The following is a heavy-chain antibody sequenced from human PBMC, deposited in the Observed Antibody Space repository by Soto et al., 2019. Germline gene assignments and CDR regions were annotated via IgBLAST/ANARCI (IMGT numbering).Heavy chain of an antibody. Sequence: EVQLAESGGGLAQPGGSLRLSCAASGFTLSGYVMDLVRQAPGKGLEYVSGISSNGVGTYSANSVQGRFTISRDNSKNTVYIQMGSLRPEDMAVYYCARRARPDFYYMAVWGKGNTVTVS. D-gene: IGHD6-6*01. CDR2: ISSNGVGT. CDR3: ARRARPDFYYMAV. CDR1: GFTLSGYV. V-gene: IGHV3-64*01. J-gene: IGHJ6*03.